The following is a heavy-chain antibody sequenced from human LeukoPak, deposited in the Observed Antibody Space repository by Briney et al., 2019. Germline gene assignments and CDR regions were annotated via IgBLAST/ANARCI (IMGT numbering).Heavy chain of an antibody. CDR3: ARESAVAGITALDY. CDR1: GASISMYY. D-gene: IGHD6-19*01. J-gene: IGHJ4*02. Sequence: PSETLSLTCTVSGASISMYYWTWIRQPAGRGREWIGRMYNSDSPNYNPSLKSRVTMSVDTSKNQVSLRLTSVTAADTAVYYCARESAVAGITALDYWGQGTLATVSS. V-gene: IGHV4-4*07. CDR2: MYNSDSP.